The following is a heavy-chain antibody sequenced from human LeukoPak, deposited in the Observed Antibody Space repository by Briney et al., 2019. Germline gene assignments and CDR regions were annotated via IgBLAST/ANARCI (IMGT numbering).Heavy chain of an antibody. J-gene: IGHJ4*02. CDR3: ARDKIVGATYFDY. V-gene: IGHV3-23*01. Sequence: GGSLRLSCAASGFTFSSYGMSWVRQAPGKGLEWVSGISGSGGGTYYADSVKGRFTISRDNAKNSLYLQMNSLRAEDTAVYYCARDKIVGATYFDYWGQGTLVTVSS. CDR1: GFTFSSYG. CDR2: ISGSGGGT. D-gene: IGHD1-26*01.